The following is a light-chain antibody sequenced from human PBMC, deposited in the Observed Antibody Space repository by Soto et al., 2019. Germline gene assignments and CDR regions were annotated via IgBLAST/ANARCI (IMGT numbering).Light chain of an antibody. J-gene: IGLJ2*01. CDR3: SSFASSYTFC. V-gene: IGLV2-14*01. CDR2: DVT. Sequence: QSALTQPASVSGSPGQSITISCTGTSSDVGAYNYVSWYQHPPGNAPKVFIFDVTRRPSGVSNRFSGSKSGNTASLTISGLQADDEADYYCSSFASSYTFCLGGGTKLTVL. CDR1: SSDVGAYNY.